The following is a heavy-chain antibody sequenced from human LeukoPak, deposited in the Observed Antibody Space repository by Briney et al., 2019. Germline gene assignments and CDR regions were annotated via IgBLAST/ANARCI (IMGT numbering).Heavy chain of an antibody. J-gene: IGHJ4*02. Sequence: ASVKVSCKASGYTFTTYAMNWVRQAPGQGLEWMGWISAYNGNTNYAQKLQGRVTITRDTSATTAYMELSSLRSDDMAVYYCTLYNYWGQGTLVTVSS. CDR2: ISAYNGNT. V-gene: IGHV1-18*03. CDR1: GYTFTTYA. CDR3: TLYNY. D-gene: IGHD2-2*02.